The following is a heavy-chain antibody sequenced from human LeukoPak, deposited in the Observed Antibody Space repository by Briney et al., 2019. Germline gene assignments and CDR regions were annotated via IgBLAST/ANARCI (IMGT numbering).Heavy chain of an antibody. D-gene: IGHD2-2*01. V-gene: IGHV1-2*02. CDR3: ARDRSMDCSSTSCYYYYYMDV. CDR1: GYTFTGYY. J-gene: IGHJ6*03. Sequence: ASVKLCCYAAGYTFTGYYMPWVRQAPGQGHGWMGWFNTNSGGGNSAQKLKGRVTMTRDTSISTAYMELSRLRSDDTAVYYCARDRSMDCSSTSCYYYYYMDVWGKGTTVTVSS. CDR2: FNTNSGGG.